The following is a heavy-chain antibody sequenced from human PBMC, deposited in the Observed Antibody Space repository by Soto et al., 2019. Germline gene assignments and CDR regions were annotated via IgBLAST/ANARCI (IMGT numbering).Heavy chain of an antibody. CDR2: INPNGGST. Sequence: ASVKVSCKAPADTFTSYYIHWVRQAPGHGLEWMGIINPNGGSTRFAQTFQGRITMTTDTSTSTVYMELNSLRVEDTAVYYCARTYVPGIAGFDPWGQGTLVTVSS. D-gene: IGHD1-1*01. V-gene: IGHV1-46*01. CDR1: ADTFTSYY. J-gene: IGHJ5*02. CDR3: ARTYVPGIAGFDP.